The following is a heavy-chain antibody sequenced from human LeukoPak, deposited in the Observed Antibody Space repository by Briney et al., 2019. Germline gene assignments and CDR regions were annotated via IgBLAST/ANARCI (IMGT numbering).Heavy chain of an antibody. V-gene: IGHV1-69*05. D-gene: IGHD6-13*01. J-gene: IGHJ4*02. CDR3: ARGYSSSWDRPFDY. Sequence: ASVKVSCKASGGTFSSYAISWVRQAPGQGLEWMGGIIPIFGTANYAQKFQGRVTITTDESTSTAYMELSSLRSEDTAAYYCARGYSSSWDRPFDYWGQGTLVTVSS. CDR1: GGTFSSYA. CDR2: IIPIFGTA.